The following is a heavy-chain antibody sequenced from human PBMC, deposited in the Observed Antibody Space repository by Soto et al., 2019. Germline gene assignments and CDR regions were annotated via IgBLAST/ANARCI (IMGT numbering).Heavy chain of an antibody. V-gene: IGHV3-30*18. Sequence: QVQLVESGGGVVQPGRSLRLSCAASGLTFSSYGMHWVRQAPGKGLEWVALISYDGDYRYYADSVKGRFTSSRDNNKNTVFLQMKGLRTEDTALYYCAKKSPYFYAVDVWGLGTPVTVSS. CDR2: ISYDGDYR. J-gene: IGHJ6*02. CDR1: GLTFSSYG. CDR3: AKKSPYFYAVDV.